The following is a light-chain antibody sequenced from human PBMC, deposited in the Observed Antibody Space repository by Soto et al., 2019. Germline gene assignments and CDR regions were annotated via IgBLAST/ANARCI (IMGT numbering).Light chain of an antibody. Sequence: DIQMYKSPSTLSASVRDRVTITCRASQTISSWLAWFQQRPGRAPKFLIYKASSLKNGVPLRFSGSGSGTQFTLTNSSLQPEDFATYYCQQANSFPITFGQGTRLEIK. V-gene: IGKV1-5*03. CDR3: QQANSFPIT. J-gene: IGKJ5*01. CDR1: QTISSW. CDR2: KAS.